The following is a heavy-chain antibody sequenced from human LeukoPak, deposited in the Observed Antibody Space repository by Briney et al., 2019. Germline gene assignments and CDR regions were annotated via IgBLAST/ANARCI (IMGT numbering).Heavy chain of an antibody. CDR2: IKSKTDGGTT. V-gene: IGHV3-15*01. CDR1: EFTFNNAW. J-gene: IGHJ4*02. Sequence: GGSLRLSCAASEFTFNNAWMSLVRQAPGKGLEWVGRIKSKTDGGTTDYAAPVKGRFTISRDDSKNTLYLQMNSLKTEDTAVYYCTTDLRWELIPDDYWGQGTLVTVSS. CDR3: TTDLRWELIPDDY. D-gene: IGHD1-26*01.